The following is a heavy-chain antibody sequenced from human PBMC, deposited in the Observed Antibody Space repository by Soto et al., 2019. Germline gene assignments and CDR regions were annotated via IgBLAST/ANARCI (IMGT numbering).Heavy chain of an antibody. CDR2: IIPIFGTA. D-gene: IGHD4-17*01. CDR3: ASRRTTVTKGLYYYGMYV. J-gene: IGHJ6*02. Sequence: QVQLVQSGAEVKKPGSSVKVSCKASGGTFSSYAISWVRQAPGQGLEWMGGIIPIFGTAHYAQKFQGRVTITADEDTSTAYMELSSLRSEDKAVYYCASRRTTVTKGLYYYGMYVWGQGTTVTVSS. V-gene: IGHV1-69*01. CDR1: GGTFSSYA.